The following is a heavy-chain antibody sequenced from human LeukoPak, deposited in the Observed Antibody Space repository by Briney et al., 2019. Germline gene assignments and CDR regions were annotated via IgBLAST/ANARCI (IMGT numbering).Heavy chain of an antibody. CDR1: GGSISSYY. CDR2: ISASGST. D-gene: IGHD6-6*01. V-gene: IGHV4-4*07. CDR3: AREYSSSSGKNAFDI. J-gene: IGHJ3*02. Sequence: SETLSLTCIVSGGSISSYYWSWIRQPAGKGLEWIGRISASGSTNYNPSLRSRVTMSVDMSKNQFSLNLRSVTAADTAVYYCAREYSSSSGKNAFDIWGQGTMVTVSS.